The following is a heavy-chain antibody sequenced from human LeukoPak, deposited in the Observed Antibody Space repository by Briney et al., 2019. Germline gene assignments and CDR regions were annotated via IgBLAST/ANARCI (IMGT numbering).Heavy chain of an antibody. J-gene: IGHJ4*02. CDR3: APSSSWFYYFDY. Sequence: GGSLRLPCAATGFTFNNYAMDWVRQAPGKGLEWVSTVSADGERTYSAGSVKGRFTISRDNSKNTLYLQMNSLRAEDTAVYYCAPSSSWFYYFDYWGQGTLVTVSS. CDR1: GFTFNNYA. CDR2: VSADGERT. V-gene: IGHV3-23*01. D-gene: IGHD6-13*01.